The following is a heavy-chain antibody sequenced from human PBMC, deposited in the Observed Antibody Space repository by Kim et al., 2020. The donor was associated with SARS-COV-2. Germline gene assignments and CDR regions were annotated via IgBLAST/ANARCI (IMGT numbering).Heavy chain of an antibody. D-gene: IGHD3-9*01. V-gene: IGHV4-4*02. CDR3: ARDVLRYFDWLSNYGMDD. CDR2: IYHSGST. CDR1: VGSISSSNW. Sequence: SETLSLTGAVSVGSISSSNWWSWVRQPPGKGLEWIGEIYHSGSTNYNPSLNSRVTISVDKSKNQFSLKLSSVTAADTAVYYCARDVLRYFDWLSNYGMDDWGQGTTGTVS. J-gene: IGHJ6*02.